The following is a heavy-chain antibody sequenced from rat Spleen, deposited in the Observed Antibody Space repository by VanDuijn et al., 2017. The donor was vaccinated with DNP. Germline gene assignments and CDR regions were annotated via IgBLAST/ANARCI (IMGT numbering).Heavy chain of an antibody. CDR3: TTTNNWFAY. J-gene: IGHJ3*01. Sequence: EVQVVESGGGLVQPGNSLKLSCAASGFTFSDYAMAWVRQSPKKGLEWVASISTVGDNSYYRDSVRGRFTISRDNAATTLYLHMDSLTSEDTATYYCTTTNNWFAYWGQGTLVTVSS. CDR1: GFTFSDYA. V-gene: IGHV5S13*01. CDR2: ISTVGDNS.